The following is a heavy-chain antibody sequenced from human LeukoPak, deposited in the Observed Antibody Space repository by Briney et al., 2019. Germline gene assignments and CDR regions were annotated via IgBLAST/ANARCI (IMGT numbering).Heavy chain of an antibody. CDR1: GFSFRNYW. D-gene: IGHD2-2*01. CDR3: ARVDWCSSTSCYPTYYYYYMDV. V-gene: IGHV3-7*01. J-gene: IGHJ6*03. Sequence: PGGSLRLSCVASGFSFRNYWMSWVRQAPGKGLEWVANIKEDGSKKNHLDSVKGRFTISRDNAKNFLYLQMNSLRVEDTTLYYCARVDWCSSTSCYPTYYYYYMDVWGKGTTVTVSS. CDR2: IKEDGSKK.